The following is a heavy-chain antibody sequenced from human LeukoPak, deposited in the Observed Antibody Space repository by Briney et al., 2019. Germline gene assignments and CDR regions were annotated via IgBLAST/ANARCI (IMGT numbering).Heavy chain of an antibody. Sequence: GASVKVSCKVSGYTLTELSMHWVRQAPGKGLEWMGGFDPEDGETIYAQKFQGRVTMTEDTSTDTAYMELSSLRAEDTALYYCAKDNTYSSSLGAFDFWGQGTLVTVSS. J-gene: IGHJ4*02. V-gene: IGHV1-24*01. CDR1: GYTLTELS. CDR2: FDPEDGET. D-gene: IGHD6-13*01. CDR3: AKDNTYSSSLGAFDF.